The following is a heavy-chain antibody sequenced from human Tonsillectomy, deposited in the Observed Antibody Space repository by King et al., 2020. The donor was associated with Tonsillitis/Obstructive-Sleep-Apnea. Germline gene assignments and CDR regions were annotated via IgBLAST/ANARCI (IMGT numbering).Heavy chain of an antibody. D-gene: IGHD3-3*01. Sequence: VQLVESGGGVVQPGRSLRLSCAASGFTFTSYGMHWVRQAPGKGLEWVAVIWYDGNNRYYTDSVKGRFTISRDNSRSTLYLQLNNLRAEDTAGYYCAGDGSGYGHDAFDMWGQGTMVTVSS. CDR3: AGDGSGYGHDAFDM. CDR1: GFTFTSYG. J-gene: IGHJ3*02. V-gene: IGHV3-33*01. CDR2: IWYDGNNR.